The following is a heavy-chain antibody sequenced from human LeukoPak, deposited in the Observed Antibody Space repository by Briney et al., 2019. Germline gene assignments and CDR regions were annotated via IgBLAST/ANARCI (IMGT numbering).Heavy chain of an antibody. D-gene: IGHD6-13*01. CDR3: ARRPPSSSWYSFDY. J-gene: IGHJ4*02. CDR2: IYYSGST. CDR1: GGSICGSY. V-gene: IGHV4-59*08. Sequence: SETLSLTCTVSGGSICGSYWSWVRQPPGKGLEWNGYIYYSGSTNYNPSLKSRVTISVDTSKNQFSLKLSSVTAADTAVYYCARRPPSSSWYSFDYWGQGTLVTVSS.